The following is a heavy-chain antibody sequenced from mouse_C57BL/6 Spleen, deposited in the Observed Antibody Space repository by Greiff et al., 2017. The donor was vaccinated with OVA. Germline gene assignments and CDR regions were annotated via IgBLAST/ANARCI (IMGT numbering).Heavy chain of an antibody. CDR2: IYPGDGDT. J-gene: IGHJ2*01. D-gene: IGHD2-3*01. V-gene: IGHV1-82*01. Sequence: VQLQQSGPELVKPGASVKISCKASGYAFSSSWMNWVKQRPGKGLEWIGRIYPGDGDTNYNGKFKGKATLTADKSSSTAYMQLSSLTSEDSAVYFCARLMGSGDYWGQGTTLTVSS. CDR1: GYAFSSSW. CDR3: ARLMGSGDY.